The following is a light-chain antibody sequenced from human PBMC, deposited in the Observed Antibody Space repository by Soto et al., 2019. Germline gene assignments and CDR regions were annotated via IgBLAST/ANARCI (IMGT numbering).Light chain of an antibody. CDR1: QSVSSSY. Sequence: EIVLTQSPGTLSLSPGERATLSCRSSQSVSSSYLAWYQQKPGQAPSLLIYGASSRATGIPDRFSGSGSGTDFTLTITSLQSEDFATYYCQQLNSYPITFGQGTRLEIK. CDR2: GAS. V-gene: IGKV3-20*01. J-gene: IGKJ5*01. CDR3: QQLNSYPIT.